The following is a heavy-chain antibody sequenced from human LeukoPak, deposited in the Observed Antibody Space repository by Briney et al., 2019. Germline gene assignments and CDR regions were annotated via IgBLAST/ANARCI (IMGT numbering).Heavy chain of an antibody. D-gene: IGHD2-2*01. Sequence: PGRSLRLSCAASGFTFSTYGMRWVRQAPGKGLEWVALIWYDGSNKYYADSVKGRFTISRDNSKNTLYLQMNSLRAEDTAVYYCARDQGCSSTNCYSLFFHYWGQGTLVTVSS. CDR1: GFTFSTYG. J-gene: IGHJ4*02. CDR2: IWYDGSNK. CDR3: ARDQGCSSTNCYSLFFHY. V-gene: IGHV3-33*01.